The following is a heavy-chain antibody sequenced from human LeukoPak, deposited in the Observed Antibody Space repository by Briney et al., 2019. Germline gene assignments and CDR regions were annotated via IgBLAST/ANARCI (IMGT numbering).Heavy chain of an antibody. CDR2: IYSGGLT. D-gene: IGHD3-3*01. CDR3: ARDARKVGSGLDL. V-gene: IGHV3-53*01. CDR1: GFPVSSYY. J-gene: IGHJ5*02. Sequence: GESLRLSCAVSGFPVSSYYMTWVRQAPGKGLERVSIIYSGGLTYYADSVQGRFTISRDESRNSVFLHLNSLRHEDTAVYYCARDARKVGSGLDLWGLGTLVTVSS.